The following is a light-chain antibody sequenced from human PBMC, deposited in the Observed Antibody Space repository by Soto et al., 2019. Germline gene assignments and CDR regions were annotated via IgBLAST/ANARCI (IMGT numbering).Light chain of an antibody. CDR2: GAS. J-gene: IGKJ4*01. Sequence: EIVMTQSPATLSVSPGERATLSCRASQSVTSNLAWYQQKPGQPPRRLIYGASTRATGIPARFSGSGSVTEFTLTICSLQSEDFSVYYCKQYNYWLLTFGGGTKVDIK. V-gene: IGKV3-15*01. CDR3: KQYNYWLLT. CDR1: QSVTSN.